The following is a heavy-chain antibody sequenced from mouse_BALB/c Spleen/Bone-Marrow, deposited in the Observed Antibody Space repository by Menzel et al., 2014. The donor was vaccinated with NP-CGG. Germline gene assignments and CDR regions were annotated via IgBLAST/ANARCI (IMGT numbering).Heavy chain of an antibody. D-gene: IGHD1-1*01. V-gene: IGHV14-3*02. CDR3: ARYRYYGSSYAMDY. CDR1: GFNIKDTY. CDR2: IDPANGNT. J-gene: IGHJ4*01. Sequence: EVQLQQSGAELVKPGASVKLSCTASGFNIKDTYMYWVKQRPEQGLEWIGRIDPANGNTKYGPKFQGKATITADTSSNTAYLQLSSLTSEDTAVYYCARYRYYGSSYAMDYWGQGTSVTVSS.